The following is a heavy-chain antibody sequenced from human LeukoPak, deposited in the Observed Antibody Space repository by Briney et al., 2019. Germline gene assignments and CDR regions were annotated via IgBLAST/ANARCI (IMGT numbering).Heavy chain of an antibody. J-gene: IGHJ6*04. Sequence: GGSLRLSCAASGFTFSSYEMNWVRQAPGKGLEWVSYISSGGSTIYYADSVEGRFTISRDNAKNSLYLQMNSLRAEDTAVYYCARDSSYGGAPVWGKGTTVTVSS. CDR3: ARDSSYGGAPV. V-gene: IGHV3-48*03. CDR1: GFTFSSYE. CDR2: ISSGGSTI. D-gene: IGHD2-21*01.